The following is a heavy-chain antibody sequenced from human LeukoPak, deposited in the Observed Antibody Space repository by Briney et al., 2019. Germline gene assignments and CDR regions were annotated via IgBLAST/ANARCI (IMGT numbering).Heavy chain of an antibody. V-gene: IGHV3-64*04. D-gene: IGHD2/OR15-2a*01. Sequence: GGSLRLSCSASGFTFSSYAMHWVRQAPGKGLEYVSAISSNGGSTYYADSVKGRFSISRDISKNTLYLQMNSLRAEDTAVYYCTKAGPDTYAFDIWGQGTMVTVSS. CDR2: ISSNGGST. CDR3: TKAGPDTYAFDI. CDR1: GFTFSSYA. J-gene: IGHJ3*02.